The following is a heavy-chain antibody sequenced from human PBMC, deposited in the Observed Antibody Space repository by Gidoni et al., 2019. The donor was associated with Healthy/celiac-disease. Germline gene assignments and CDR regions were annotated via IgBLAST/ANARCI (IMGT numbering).Heavy chain of an antibody. CDR3: ATLGWAYYYGSENYGMDV. D-gene: IGHD3-10*01. CDR1: GFTFSSYA. CDR2: ISDDGSNK. V-gene: IGHV3-30*04. J-gene: IGHJ6*02. Sequence: QVQLVESGGGVVQPGRSLRLSCAASGFTFSSYARHWVRQAPGMGLEWVAVISDDGSNKYYADSVKGRFTISRDNSKNTLYLQMNSLRAEDTAVYYCATLGWAYYYGSENYGMDVWGQGTTVTVSS.